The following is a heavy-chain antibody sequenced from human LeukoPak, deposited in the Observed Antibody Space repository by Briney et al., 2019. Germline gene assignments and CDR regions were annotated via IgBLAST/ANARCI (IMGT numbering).Heavy chain of an antibody. CDR1: GGSISSYY. CDR3: ARARWLTPFDY. D-gene: IGHD3-16*01. V-gene: IGHV4-59*01. Sequence: SETLSLTCTVSGGSISSYYWSWIRQPPGKGLEWIGYIYYSGSTNYNPSLKSRVTISVDTSKNQFSLKLSSVTAADTAVYYCARARWLTPFDYWGQGTLATVSS. J-gene: IGHJ4*02. CDR2: IYYSGST.